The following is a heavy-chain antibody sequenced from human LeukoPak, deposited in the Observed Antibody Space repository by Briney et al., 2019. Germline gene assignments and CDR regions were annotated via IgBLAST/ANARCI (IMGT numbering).Heavy chain of an antibody. CDR2: IIPIFGTA. Sequence: GASVKVSCXASGGTFSSYAISWVRQAHGQGLEWMGRIIPIFGTANYAQKFQGRVTITTDESTSTAYMELSSLRSEDTAVYYCARVPPVNPNWFDPWGQGTLVTVSS. CDR1: GGTFSSYA. J-gene: IGHJ5*02. CDR3: ARVPPVNPNWFDP. V-gene: IGHV1-69*05.